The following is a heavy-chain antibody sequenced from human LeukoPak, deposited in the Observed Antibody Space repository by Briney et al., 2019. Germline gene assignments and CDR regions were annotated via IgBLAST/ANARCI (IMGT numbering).Heavy chain of an antibody. CDR1: GFSFGSHP. D-gene: IGHD2-21*01. J-gene: IGHJ4*02. Sequence: PGGSLRLSCAASGFSFGSHPMNWVRQAPGKGLEWVSGITGSGDYTYYIDSGQGRFTISRDNSKNMLFLQMNSLRAEDTAVYYCARGVMAARLYYFDYWGRGILVTVSS. CDR2: ITGSGDYT. V-gene: IGHV3-23*01. CDR3: ARGVMAARLYYFDY.